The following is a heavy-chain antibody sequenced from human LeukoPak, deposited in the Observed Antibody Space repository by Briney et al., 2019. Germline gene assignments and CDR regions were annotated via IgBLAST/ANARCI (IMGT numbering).Heavy chain of an antibody. CDR2: IIPIFGTA. J-gene: IGHJ4*02. Sequence: GSSVKVSCKASGGTFSSYAISWVRQAPGQGLEWMGGIIPIFGTANYAQKFQGRVTITADESTSTAYMELSSLRSEDTAVYYCARVFGGVELLMSSYFDYWGQGTLVTVSS. CDR1: GGTFSSYA. V-gene: IGHV1-69*19. CDR3: ARVFGGVELLMSSYFDY. D-gene: IGHD1-26*01.